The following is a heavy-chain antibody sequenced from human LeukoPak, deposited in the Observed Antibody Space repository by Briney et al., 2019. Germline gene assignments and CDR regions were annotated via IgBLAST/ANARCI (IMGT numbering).Heavy chain of an antibody. Sequence: SETLSLTCTVSGGSISGYYWSWIRQPPGKGLEWIGEINHSGSTNYNPSLKSRVTISVDTSKNQFSLKLSSVTAADTAVYYCARRDFWSGYYKKSKPSNYFDYWGQGTLVTVSS. CDR3: ARRDFWSGYYKKSKPSNYFDY. J-gene: IGHJ4*02. D-gene: IGHD3-3*01. CDR2: INHSGST. V-gene: IGHV4-34*01. CDR1: GGSISGYY.